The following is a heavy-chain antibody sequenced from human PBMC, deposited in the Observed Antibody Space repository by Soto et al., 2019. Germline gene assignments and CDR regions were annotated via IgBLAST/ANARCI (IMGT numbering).Heavy chain of an antibody. CDR1: GGSISSYY. CDR3: ARGAEYSGYVWCYYFDY. Sequence: QVQLQESGPGLVKPSETLSLTCTVSGGSISSYYWSWIRQPPGKGLEWIGYIYYSGSTNYNPSLKSRVTISDDTSKNPFSLKLSSVTAAHTAVYYCARGAEYSGYVWCYYFDYWGQGTLVTVSS. J-gene: IGHJ4*02. CDR2: IYYSGST. D-gene: IGHD5-12*01. V-gene: IGHV4-59*08.